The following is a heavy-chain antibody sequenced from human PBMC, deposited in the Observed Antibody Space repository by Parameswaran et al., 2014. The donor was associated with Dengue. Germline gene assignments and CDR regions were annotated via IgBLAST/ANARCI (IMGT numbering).Heavy chain of an antibody. CDR3: ARTREGYFDY. D-gene: IGHD1-26*01. Sequence: QAGGSLRLSCAASGFTFSSYAMHWVRQAPGKGLEWVAVISYDGSNKYYADSVKGRFTISRDNSKNTLYLQMNSLRAEDTAVCYCARTREGYFDYWGQGTLVTVSS. CDR2: ISYDGSNK. J-gene: IGHJ4*02. V-gene: IGHV3-30-3*01. CDR1: GFTFSSYA.